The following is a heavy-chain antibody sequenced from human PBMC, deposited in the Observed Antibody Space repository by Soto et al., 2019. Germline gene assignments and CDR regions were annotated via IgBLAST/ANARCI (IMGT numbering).Heavy chain of an antibody. CDR2: IYPGDSDT. Sequence: GGSLRLSCKGSGYSFTSYWIGWVCQMPGKGLEWMGIIYPGDSDTRYSPSFQGQVTISADKSISTAYLQWSSLKASDTAMYYCARVSPYDYVWGSYEPGGAFDIWGQGTMVTVSS. CDR3: ARVSPYDYVWGSYEPGGAFDI. J-gene: IGHJ3*02. CDR1: GYSFTSYW. V-gene: IGHV5-51*01. D-gene: IGHD3-16*01.